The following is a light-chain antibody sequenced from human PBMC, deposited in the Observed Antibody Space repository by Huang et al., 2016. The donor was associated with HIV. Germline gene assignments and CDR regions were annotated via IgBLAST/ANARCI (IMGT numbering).Light chain of an antibody. CDR3: QQYSRSAT. V-gene: IGKV1-5*03. CDR2: KAS. Sequence: DIQMTQSPSTLSAAVGDRVTITCRARQSVTIWLAWFQQKSGKAPKHLIYKASTRESGVSSRFSGGGSGTEFTLTIDSLQPDDVATYYCQQYSRSATFGQGTKLEIK. J-gene: IGKJ2*01. CDR1: QSVTIW.